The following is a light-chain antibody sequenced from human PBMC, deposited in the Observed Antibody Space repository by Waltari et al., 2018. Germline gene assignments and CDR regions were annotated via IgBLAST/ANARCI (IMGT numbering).Light chain of an antibody. J-gene: IGKJ4*01. CDR1: QDITDS. CDR3: QQFDNLPPYT. Sequence: DIQMTQSPSSLSASVGDRVTITCQASQDITDSLNWYQQKPGKAPKLLIYDASNLETGVPSRFSGSGSGTQFTFSISRLQPEDLATYYCQQFDNLPPYTFGGGTKVEI. V-gene: IGKV1-33*01. CDR2: DAS.